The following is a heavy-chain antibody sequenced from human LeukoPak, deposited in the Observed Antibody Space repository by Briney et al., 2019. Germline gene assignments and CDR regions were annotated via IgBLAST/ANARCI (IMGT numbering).Heavy chain of an antibody. J-gene: IGHJ6*03. CDR2: INPNSGGT. V-gene: IGHV1-2*02. CDR3: ARDGPKGDFWSGYFYYYYYYYMDV. CDR1: GYTFTGYY. D-gene: IGHD3-3*01. Sequence: ASVKVSCKASGYTFTGYYMHWVRQAPGQGLEWMGWINPNSGGTNYAQKFQGRVTMTRDTSISTAYMELSRLRSDDTAVYYCARDGPKGDFWSGYFYYYYYYYMDVWGKGTTVTVSS.